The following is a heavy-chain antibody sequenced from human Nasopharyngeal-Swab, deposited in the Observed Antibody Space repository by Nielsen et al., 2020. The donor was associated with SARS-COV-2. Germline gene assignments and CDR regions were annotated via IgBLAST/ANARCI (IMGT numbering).Heavy chain of an antibody. V-gene: IGHV1-69*13. CDR2: IIPMFGST. CDR1: GGTFNIYG. CDR3: ARGDYDLHLDH. J-gene: IGHJ4*02. D-gene: IGHD5-12*01. Sequence: SVKVSCKTSGGTFNIYGFTWVRQAPGQGLEWMGAIIPMFGSTYYAQRFQGRVTVSADESTNTAYIELSSLRPEDTAVYYCARGDYDLHLDHWGQGTLVTVSS.